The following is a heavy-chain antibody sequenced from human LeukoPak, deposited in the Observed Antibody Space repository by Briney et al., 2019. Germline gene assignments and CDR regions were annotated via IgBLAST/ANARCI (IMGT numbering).Heavy chain of an antibody. CDR2: ISGTGDST. CDR3: AKDASGSYWYCFDY. Sequence: GGSLRLSCAASGFTFNTYAMSWVRQAPGKGLEWVSGISGTGDSTYYADSVKGRFTISRDDSKNTLYLQMKSLTAEDTAVYYCAKDASGSYWYCFDYWGQGTLVTVSS. D-gene: IGHD1-26*01. J-gene: IGHJ4*02. V-gene: IGHV3-23*01. CDR1: GFTFNTYA.